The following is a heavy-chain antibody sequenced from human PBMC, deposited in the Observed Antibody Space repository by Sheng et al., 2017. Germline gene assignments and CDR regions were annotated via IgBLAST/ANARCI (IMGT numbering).Heavy chain of an antibody. Sequence: QLQLQESGPGLVKPSETLSLTCNVSGGSISSSSYYWGWIRQPPGKGLEWIASIFYSGSTYYNPSLKSRVTISVATSKNQFSLKVNSVTAADTAVYYCARMSDIVATIPLYFDYWGQGALVTVSS. J-gene: IGHJ4*02. CDR2: IFYSGST. CDR1: GGSISSSSYY. CDR3: ARMSDIVATIPLYFDY. D-gene: IGHD5-12*01. V-gene: IGHV4-39*07.